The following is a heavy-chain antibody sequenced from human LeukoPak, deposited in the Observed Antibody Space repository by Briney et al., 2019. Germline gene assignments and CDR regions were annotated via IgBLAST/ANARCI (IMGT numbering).Heavy chain of an antibody. CDR3: ARDSGTTGEVKFDP. D-gene: IGHD3-10*01. CDR2: IYYSEST. CDR1: GYSISRNYH. Sequence: SETLSLTCNVSGYSISRNYHWGWIRQPPGKGLEWIGYIYYSESTNYNPSLKSRVTISVDTSKNQFSLKLSSVTAADTAVYYCARDSGTTGEVKFDPWGQGTLVTVSS. J-gene: IGHJ5*02. V-gene: IGHV4-59*01.